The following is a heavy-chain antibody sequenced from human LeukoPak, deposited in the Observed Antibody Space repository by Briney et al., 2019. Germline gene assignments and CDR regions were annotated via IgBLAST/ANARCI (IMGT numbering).Heavy chain of an antibody. CDR3: ATHVLLWSKYFDY. Sequence: APVKVSCKVSGYTLTELSMHWVRQAPGKGLEWMGGFDPEDGETIYAQKFQGRVTMTEDTSTDTAYMELSSLRSEDTAVYYCATHVLLWSKYFDYWGQGTLVSVSA. V-gene: IGHV1-24*01. J-gene: IGHJ4*02. D-gene: IGHD3-10*01. CDR2: FDPEDGET. CDR1: GYTLTELS.